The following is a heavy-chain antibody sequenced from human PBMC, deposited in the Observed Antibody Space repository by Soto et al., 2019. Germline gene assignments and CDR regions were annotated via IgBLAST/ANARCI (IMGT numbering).Heavy chain of an antibody. D-gene: IGHD2-15*01. V-gene: IGHV4-30-2*01. CDR2: IFQTGST. Sequence: SATLSLPGAVSGCSISGGGYSLSWIRQPPGKGLEWIGYIFQTGSTYYNPSLKSRVAISLDRSKNQFSLTLNSGTAADTAIYYCARLGDCRGGSCYPNWFDPWGQGTLVTVSS. CDR1: GCSISGGGYS. CDR3: ARLGDCRGGSCYPNWFDP. J-gene: IGHJ5*02.